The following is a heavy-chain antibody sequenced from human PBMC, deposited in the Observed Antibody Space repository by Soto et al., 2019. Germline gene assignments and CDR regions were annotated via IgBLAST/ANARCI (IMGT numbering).Heavy chain of an antibody. CDR1: GYTFITHG. V-gene: IGHV1-18*04. CDR2: VSGHDGNT. Sequence: ASVKVSCKXSGYTFITHGISWVRPAPGQGLEWMGWVSGHDGNTKYAQKFKGRATMTTETSTSTAYMELRSLTSDDTAMYFCARDFYPLAYYFDYWGQGTLVTVSS. J-gene: IGHJ4*02. CDR3: ARDFYPLAYYFDY.